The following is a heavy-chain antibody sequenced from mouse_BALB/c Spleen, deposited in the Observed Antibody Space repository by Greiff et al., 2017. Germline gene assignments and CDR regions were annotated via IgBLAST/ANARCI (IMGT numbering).Heavy chain of an antibody. CDR2: IYPSDSYT. CDR3: TIGSSYDY. D-gene: IGHD1-1*01. J-gene: IGHJ2*01. CDR1: GYTFTSYW. Sequence: QVQLKQPGAELVRPGASVKLSCKASGYTFTSYWINWVKQRPGQGLEWIGNIYPSDSYTNYNQKFKDKATLTVDKSSSTAYMQLSSPTSEDSAVYYCTIGSSYDYWGQGTTLTVAS. V-gene: IGHV1-69*02.